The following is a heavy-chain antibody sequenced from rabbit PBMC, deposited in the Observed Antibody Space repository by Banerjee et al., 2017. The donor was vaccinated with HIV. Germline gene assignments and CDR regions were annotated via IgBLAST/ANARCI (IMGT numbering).Heavy chain of an antibody. D-gene: IGHD1-1*01. Sequence: QSLEESGGDLVKPEGSLTLTCTASGFSFSNSYYMCWVRQAPGKGLEWIACIYTGSGDTYYTSWAKGRFTISKTSSTTVTLQMTSLTAADTATYFCARWSYVRGDGGYINLWGQGTLVTVS. V-gene: IGHV1S40*01. CDR3: ARWSYVRGDGGYINL. J-gene: IGHJ4*01. CDR1: GFSFSNSYY. CDR2: IYTGSGDT.